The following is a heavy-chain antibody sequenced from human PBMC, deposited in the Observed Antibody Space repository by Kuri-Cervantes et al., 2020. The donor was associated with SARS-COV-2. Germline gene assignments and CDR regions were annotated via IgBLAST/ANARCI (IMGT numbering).Heavy chain of an antibody. CDR3: ARDRDNWNHPDY. Sequence: GGSLRLSCAVPGFTFSDFYMSWIRQAPGKGMEWIAYISGSGNNIFYSDSVMGRFTISRDNAENSLYLQMNSLRADDTAVYFCARDRDNWNHPDYWGQGTLVTGAS. V-gene: IGHV3-11*04. CDR2: ISGSGNNI. CDR1: GFTFSDFY. J-gene: IGHJ4*02. D-gene: IGHD1-14*01.